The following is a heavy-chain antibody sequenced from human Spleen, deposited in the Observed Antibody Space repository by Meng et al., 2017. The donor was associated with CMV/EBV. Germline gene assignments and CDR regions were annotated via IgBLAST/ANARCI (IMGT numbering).Heavy chain of an antibody. Sequence: KVSCKGSGYSFTSYWIAWVRQMHGKGLEWMGIIYPGDSDTTYSPSFQGQVTISADKSTSTAYLQWSSLKASDTAMYYCARQLDTRTWDNWFDPWGQGTLVTVSS. CDR2: IYPGDSDT. J-gene: IGHJ5*02. D-gene: IGHD2-2*01. CDR1: GYSFTSYW. V-gene: IGHV5-51*01. CDR3: ARQLDTRTWDNWFDP.